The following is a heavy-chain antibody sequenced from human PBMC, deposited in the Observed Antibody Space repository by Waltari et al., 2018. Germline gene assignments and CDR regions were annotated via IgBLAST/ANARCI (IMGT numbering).Heavy chain of an antibody. V-gene: IGHV4-38-2*02. CDR3: ARGYSGYDFYYYYYMDV. Sequence: QVQLQESGPGLVKPSETLSLTCTVSGYSISSGYYWGWIRQPPGKGLEWIGSIYHSGSTYYNPSLKSRVTISVDTSKNRFSLKLSSVTAADTAVYYCARGYSGYDFYYYYYMDVWGKGTTVTISS. J-gene: IGHJ6*03. CDR2: IYHSGST. CDR1: GYSISSGYY. D-gene: IGHD5-12*01.